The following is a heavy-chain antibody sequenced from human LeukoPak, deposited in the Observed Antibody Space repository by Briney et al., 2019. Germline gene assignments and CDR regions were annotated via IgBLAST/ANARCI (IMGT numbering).Heavy chain of an antibody. CDR2: IYYSGST. Sequence: PSETLSLTCTVSGGSISSYYWSWIRQPPGKGLEWIGYIYYSGSTNYNPSLKSRVTISVDTSKNQFSLKLSSVTAADTAGYYCASGELKPLHWLEPPEVSMAPPQNWGQGTLVTVSS. J-gene: IGHJ4*02. CDR1: GGSISSYY. V-gene: IGHV4-59*01. D-gene: IGHD1-26*01. CDR3: ASGELKPLHWLEPPEVSMAPPQN.